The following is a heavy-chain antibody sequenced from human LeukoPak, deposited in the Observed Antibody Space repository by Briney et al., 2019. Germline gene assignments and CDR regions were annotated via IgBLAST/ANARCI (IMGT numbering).Heavy chain of an antibody. Sequence: SETLSLTCTVSGGSISSYHWSWIRQPPGKGLEWIGYIYYSGSTNYNPSLKSRVTISVDTSKNQFSLKLSSVTAADTAVYYCARQEWLVDTFDYWGQGTLVTVSS. D-gene: IGHD6-19*01. J-gene: IGHJ4*02. V-gene: IGHV4-59*08. CDR2: IYYSGST. CDR1: GGSISSYH. CDR3: ARQEWLVDTFDY.